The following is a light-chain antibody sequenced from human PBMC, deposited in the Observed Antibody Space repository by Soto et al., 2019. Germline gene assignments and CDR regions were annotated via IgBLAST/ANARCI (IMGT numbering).Light chain of an antibody. Sequence: QSALTQPPSASGSPGQSVTISCTGTGSDIGGYNFVSWCQQHPGKVPKLIIYEVNKRPSGVPDRFSGSKSGNTASLTVSGLQADDEADYYCSSYAGTNNRYVFGTGTKLTVL. J-gene: IGLJ1*01. CDR2: EVN. CDR1: GSDIGGYNF. V-gene: IGLV2-8*01. CDR3: SSYAGTNNRYV.